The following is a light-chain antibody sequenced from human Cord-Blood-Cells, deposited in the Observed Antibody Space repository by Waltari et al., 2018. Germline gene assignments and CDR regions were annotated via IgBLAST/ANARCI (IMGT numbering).Light chain of an antibody. Sequence: QSALTQPASVSGSPGQSITISCTGTSSDVGSYNLVSWYQQHPGKAPKLMIYEGSKRPSGCSIRFSGSKSGNTASLTISGLQAEDEADYYCCSYAGSSTFVVFGGGTKLTVL. CDR2: EGS. CDR1: SSDVGSYNL. J-gene: IGLJ3*02. CDR3: CSYAGSSTFVV. V-gene: IGLV2-23*03.